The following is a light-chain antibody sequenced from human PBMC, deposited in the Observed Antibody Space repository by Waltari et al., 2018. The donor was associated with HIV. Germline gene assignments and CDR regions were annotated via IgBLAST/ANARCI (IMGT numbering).Light chain of an antibody. J-gene: IGLJ1*01. V-gene: IGLV1-47*01. CDR3: AAWDDSPYV. Sequence: QSVLTQSLSASGTPGQRVTISCSGSSSNIGSNYVSWYQQHPGTAPKLLIYRNNQRPSGVPIRFSGSKSATSAALAINGLRSEDEADYYCAAWDDSPYVFGTGTKVTVL. CDR2: RNN. CDR1: SSNIGSNY.